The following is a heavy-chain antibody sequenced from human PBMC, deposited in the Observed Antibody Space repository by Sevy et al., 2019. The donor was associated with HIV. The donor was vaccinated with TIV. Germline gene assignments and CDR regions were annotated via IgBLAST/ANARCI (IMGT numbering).Heavy chain of an antibody. J-gene: IGHJ6*02. CDR2: TSYDGSNK. CDR3: ARGYYDFWSGYQPQNYYYYGMDV. V-gene: IGHV3-30-3*01. CDR1: GFTFSSYA. Sequence: GGSLRLSCAASGFTFSSYAMHWVRRAPGKGLEWVADTSYDGSNKDYADSVKGRFTISRDNSKNTLYLQMNSLRAEDMAVYYCARGYYDFWSGYQPQNYYYYGMDVWGQGTTVTVSS. D-gene: IGHD3-3*01.